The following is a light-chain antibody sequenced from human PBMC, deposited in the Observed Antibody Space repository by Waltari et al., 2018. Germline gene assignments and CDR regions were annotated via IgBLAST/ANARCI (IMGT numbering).Light chain of an antibody. CDR1: SSNIGAGYD. V-gene: IGLV1-40*01. CDR2: RNS. J-gene: IGLJ1*01. CDR3: QSYDSSLSGPYV. Sequence: QSVLTQPPSVSGAPGQRVTISCTGSSSNIGAGYDVHWYQQLPGTAPKLLIYRNSNRPSGVPDRFSGSKAGTSASLAITGLQAEDEADYYCQSYDSSLSGPYVFGTGTKVTVL.